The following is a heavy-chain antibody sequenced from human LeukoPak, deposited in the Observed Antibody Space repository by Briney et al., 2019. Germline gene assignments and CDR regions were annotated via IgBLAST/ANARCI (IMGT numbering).Heavy chain of an antibody. V-gene: IGHV4-4*07. CDR2: IYASGSA. CDR1: GGSISTYY. J-gene: IGHJ4*02. Sequence: PSETLSLTCTVSGGSISTYYWNWIRQTAGRGLELVGRIYASGSANYNPSLKNRLTMSIDTSKNQFSLKLTSVTAADTAVYYCARRLMVYAVDYWGQGTLVTVSS. D-gene: IGHD2-8*01. CDR3: ARRLMVYAVDY.